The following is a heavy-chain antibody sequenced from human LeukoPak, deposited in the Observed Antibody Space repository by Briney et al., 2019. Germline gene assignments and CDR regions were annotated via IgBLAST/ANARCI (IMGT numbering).Heavy chain of an antibody. D-gene: IGHD1-26*01. J-gene: IGHJ1*01. CDR1: GGSISSSNYY. Sequence: SETLSLTCNVSGGSISSSNYYWGWIRQPPGKGLEWIGSIYNSGSTYYNPSLKSRVTIAVDTSKNQFSLKLSSVTAADTAVYYCARHSGGLPRAEYNLPWGQGTLVTVSS. CDR3: ARHSGGLPRAEYNLP. CDR2: IYNSGST. V-gene: IGHV4-39*01.